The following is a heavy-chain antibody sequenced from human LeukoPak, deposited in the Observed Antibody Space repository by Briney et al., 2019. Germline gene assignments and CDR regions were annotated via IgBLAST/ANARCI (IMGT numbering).Heavy chain of an antibody. Sequence: SETLSLTCTVSGGSISSYYWSWIRQPPGKGLEWIGYIYYSGSTNYNPSLKSRVTISVDTSKNQFSLKLSSVTAAETAVYYCARGQAEEMLAFDIWGQGTMVTVSS. CDR1: GGSISSYY. J-gene: IGHJ3*02. CDR3: ARGQAEEMLAFDI. V-gene: IGHV4-59*01. D-gene: IGHD5-24*01. CDR2: IYYSGST.